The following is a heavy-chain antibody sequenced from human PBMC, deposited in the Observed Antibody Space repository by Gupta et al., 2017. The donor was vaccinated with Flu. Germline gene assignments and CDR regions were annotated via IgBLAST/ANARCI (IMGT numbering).Heavy chain of an antibody. CDR3: ARMGVYDSVDM. J-gene: IGHJ3*02. V-gene: IGHV3-21*02. CDR2: IGSSAGYI. D-gene: IGHD3-10*01. CDR1: GFTFSNSF. Sequence: VLLVESGGGLVKPGGSLRLSCGASGFTFSNSFMIWVRQAPGKGLEWVSSIGSSAGYINYADSVKGRFTISRDNAENSLYLQMNSLRAEDTAVYFCARMGVYDSVDMWGQGTMVTVSS.